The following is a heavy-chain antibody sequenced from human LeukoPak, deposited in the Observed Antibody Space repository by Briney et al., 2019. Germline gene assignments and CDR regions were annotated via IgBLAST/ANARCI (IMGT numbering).Heavy chain of an antibody. V-gene: IGHV6-1*01. CDR1: GDSVSSISAA. CDR2: TYYRSKWYN. D-gene: IGHD2-15*01. J-gene: IGHJ3*02. Sequence: SQTLSLTCAISGDSVSSISAASNWVRQSPSRGLEWLGRTYYRSKWYNDYAVSVKSRMTMNPDTSKNQLSLQLNSVTPEDTAVYYCARERIDAFDIWGQGTMVIVSS. CDR3: ARERIDAFDI.